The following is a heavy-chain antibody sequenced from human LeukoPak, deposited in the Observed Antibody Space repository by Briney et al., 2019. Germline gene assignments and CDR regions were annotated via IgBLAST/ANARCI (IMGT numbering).Heavy chain of an antibody. CDR2: IYTSGST. V-gene: IGHV4-61*02. D-gene: IGHD6-13*01. Sequence: SQTLSLTCAVSGGSISSGGYSWSWIRQPAGKGLEWIGRIYTSGSTNYNPSLKSRVTISVDTSKNQFSLKLSSVTAADTAVYYCAREDSSSWGSAWYFDLWGRGTLVTVSS. CDR1: GGSISSGGYS. CDR3: AREDSSSWGSAWYFDL. J-gene: IGHJ2*01.